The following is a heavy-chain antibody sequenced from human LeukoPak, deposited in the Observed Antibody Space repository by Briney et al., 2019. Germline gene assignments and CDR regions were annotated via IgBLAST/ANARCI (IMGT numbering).Heavy chain of an antibody. D-gene: IGHD3-10*01. V-gene: IGHV3-7*01. CDR3: ARVGWLWFGEFNAFDI. CDR1: GFTFSSYW. Sequence: PGGSLRLSCAASGFTFSSYWMSWVRQAPGKGLEWVANIKQDGSEKYYVDSVKGRFTISRDNAKNSLYLQMNSLRAEDTAVYYCARVGWLWFGEFNAFDIWGQGTMVTVSS. CDR2: IKQDGSEK. J-gene: IGHJ3*02.